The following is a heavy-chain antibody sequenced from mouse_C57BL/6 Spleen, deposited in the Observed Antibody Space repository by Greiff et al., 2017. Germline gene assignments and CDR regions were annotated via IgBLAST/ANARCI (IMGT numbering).Heavy chain of an antibody. CDR1: GYTFTDYE. Sequence: QVQLQQSGAELVRPGASVTLSCKASGYTFTDYEMHWVKQTPVHGLEWIGAIDPETGGTAYNQKFKGKAILTADKSSSTAYMELRSLTSEDSAVYYCTRRDWSWYFDVWGTGTTVTVSS. J-gene: IGHJ1*03. V-gene: IGHV1-15*01. CDR3: TRRDWSWYFDV. CDR2: IDPETGGT. D-gene: IGHD3-3*01.